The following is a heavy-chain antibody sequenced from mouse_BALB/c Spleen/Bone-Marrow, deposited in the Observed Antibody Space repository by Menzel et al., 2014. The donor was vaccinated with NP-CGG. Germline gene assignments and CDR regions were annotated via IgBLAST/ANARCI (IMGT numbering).Heavy chain of an antibody. Sequence: VKLVESGGELMKPGASVMISCKATGYTFSDYWIEWVKQRPGHGLEWIGEILPGGGSTNYNENFKGKATFTADTSSNTAYMQLSSLTSEDSAVYYCAKGSHVMDYWGQGPSVTVSS. CDR1: GYTFSDYW. CDR3: AKGSHVMDY. J-gene: IGHJ4*01. CDR2: ILPGGGST. D-gene: IGHD1-1*01. V-gene: IGHV1-9*01.